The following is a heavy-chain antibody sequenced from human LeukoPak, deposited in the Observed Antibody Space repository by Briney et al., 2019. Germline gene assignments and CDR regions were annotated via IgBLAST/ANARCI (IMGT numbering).Heavy chain of an antibody. CDR3: ARDQPGIVGATPIDY. D-gene: IGHD1-26*01. J-gene: IGHJ4*02. CDR1: GYTFTGYY. CDR2: INPNSGGT. V-gene: IGHV1-2*02. Sequence: ASVKASCKASGYTFTGYYMHWVRQAPGQGLEWMGWINPNSGGTNYAQKFQGRVTMTRDTSISTAYMELSRLRSDDTAVYYCARDQPGIVGATPIDYWGQGTLVTVSS.